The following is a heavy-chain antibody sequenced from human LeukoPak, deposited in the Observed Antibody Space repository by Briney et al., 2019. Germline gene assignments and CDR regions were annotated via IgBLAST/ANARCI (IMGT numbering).Heavy chain of an antibody. D-gene: IGHD1-14*01. J-gene: IGHJ6*02. CDR2: ISSGSTFI. CDR3: ARDPNLDV. V-gene: IGHV3-48*01. Sequence: GGSLRLSCAASGFAFSSYSMSWVRQAPGKGLEWVSYISSGSTFIYYADSVEGRFTISRDNAKKSLYLQMNSLRAEDTAVYYCARDPNLDVWGQGTTVTVSS. CDR1: GFAFSSYS.